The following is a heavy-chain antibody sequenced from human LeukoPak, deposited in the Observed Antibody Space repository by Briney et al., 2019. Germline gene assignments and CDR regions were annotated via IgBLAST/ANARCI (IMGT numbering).Heavy chain of an antibody. CDR3: AANSADYNTLGSSYKV. V-gene: IGHV4-39*01. D-gene: IGHD3-10*01. Sequence: SETLSLTCTVSGGSISSSSYYWGWIRQPPGKGLEWIGSIYYSGSTYYNPSLKSRVTISVDTSKNQSSLKLNSVTAADTAVFYCAANSADYNTLGSSYKVWGQGTLVTVSS. CDR1: GGSISSSSYY. CDR2: IYYSGST. J-gene: IGHJ4*02.